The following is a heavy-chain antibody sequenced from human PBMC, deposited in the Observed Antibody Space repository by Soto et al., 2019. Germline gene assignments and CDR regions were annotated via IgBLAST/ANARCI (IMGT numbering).Heavy chain of an antibody. Sequence: SVKDSCKASGGTFSSYAISWVRQAPGQGLEWMGGIIPILGIANYAQKFQGRVTITADKSTSTAYMELSSLRSEDTAVYYCARDPHCSGGSCDGYNWFDPWGQGTLVTVSS. D-gene: IGHD2-15*01. V-gene: IGHV1-69*10. CDR2: IIPILGIA. CDR1: GGTFSSYA. J-gene: IGHJ5*02. CDR3: ARDPHCSGGSCDGYNWFDP.